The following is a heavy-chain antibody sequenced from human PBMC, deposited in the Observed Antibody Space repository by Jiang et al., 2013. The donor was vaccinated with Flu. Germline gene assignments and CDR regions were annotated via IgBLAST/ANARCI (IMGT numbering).Heavy chain of an antibody. D-gene: IGHD6-19*01. CDR2: INTNTGNP. CDR1: A. CDR3: ARGGAVANIHYFDY. J-gene: IGHJ4*02. V-gene: IGHV7-4-1*01. Sequence: AMEWVRQAPGQGLEWMGWINTNTGNPTYAQGFTGRFVFSVDTSVNTAYLQIYSLKAEDTAVYYCARGGAVANIHYFDYWGQGTLVTVSS.